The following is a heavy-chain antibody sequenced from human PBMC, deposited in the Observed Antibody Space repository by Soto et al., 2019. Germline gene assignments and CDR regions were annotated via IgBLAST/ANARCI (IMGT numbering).Heavy chain of an antibody. Sequence: PSETLSLTCTVSGGSISSRGYYWGWIRQPPGKGLEWIGTIYYSGSTYYNPSLKSRVTISVDTSKNQFSLKLSSVTAADTAVYYCARVGRLGYCSGGSCPLIPNFDYWGQGTLVTVSS. V-gene: IGHV4-39*07. D-gene: IGHD2-15*01. CDR1: GGSISSRGYY. J-gene: IGHJ4*02. CDR2: IYYSGST. CDR3: ARVGRLGYCSGGSCPLIPNFDY.